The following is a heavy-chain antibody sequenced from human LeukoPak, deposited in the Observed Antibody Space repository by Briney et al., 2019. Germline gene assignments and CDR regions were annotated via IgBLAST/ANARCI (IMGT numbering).Heavy chain of an antibody. Sequence: SGPTQVKPTQTLTLTCTFSGFSLSTSGGGVGWIRQPPGKALEWLALGYWDDGKRYSPSLKSTLTITKDTSKNQVVLTITNMDPVHTATYYCAHSSRDYGGNQFDYWGQGTLVTVSS. CDR2: GYWDDGK. V-gene: IGHV2-5*02. J-gene: IGHJ4*02. CDR3: AHSSRDYGGNQFDY. CDR1: GFSLSTSGGG. D-gene: IGHD4-23*01.